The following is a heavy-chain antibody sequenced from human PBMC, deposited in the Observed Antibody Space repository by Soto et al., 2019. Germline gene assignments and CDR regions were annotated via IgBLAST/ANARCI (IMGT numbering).Heavy chain of an antibody. CDR2: ISPGSRYP. CDR3: VRGGGGGLFDP. D-gene: IGHD2-15*01. Sequence: GGSLRLSCAGSGFTFGDSYMSWIRQASGKGLEWLSYISPGSRYPAYADSVKGRFTISRDNAKRSLYLQMMSLTAEDTAIYYCVRGGGGGLFDPWGQGTMVTVSS. CDR1: GFTFGDSY. J-gene: IGHJ5*02. V-gene: IGHV3-11*06.